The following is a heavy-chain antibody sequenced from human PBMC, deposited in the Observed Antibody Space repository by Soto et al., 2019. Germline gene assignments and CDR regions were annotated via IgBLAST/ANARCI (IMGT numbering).Heavy chain of an antibody. Sequence: AGGSLRLSCAASGFTFSSYSMNWVRQAPGKGLEWVSSISSSSSYIYYADSVKGRFTISRDNAKNSLYLQMNSLRAEDTAVYYCARDKVRFLEWLSVARTPPRHPALNYGMDVWGQGTTVTVSS. D-gene: IGHD3-3*01. CDR1: GFTFSSYS. V-gene: IGHV3-21*01. J-gene: IGHJ6*02. CDR2: ISSSSSYI. CDR3: ARDKVRFLEWLSVARTPPRHPALNYGMDV.